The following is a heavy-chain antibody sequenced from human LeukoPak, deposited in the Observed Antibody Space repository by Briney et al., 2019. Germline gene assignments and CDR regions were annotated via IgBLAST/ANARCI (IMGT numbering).Heavy chain of an antibody. CDR3: AKRSAESSGYFNY. CDR1: GFSFSSYA. J-gene: IGHJ4*02. D-gene: IGHD6-19*01. V-gene: IGHV3-23*01. Sequence: GGSLRLSCATSGFSFSSYAMTWVRQAPGKGLEWVSAITGSGAFTDYADSVKGRFTISRDNSKNTLYLQMNSLRAEDTAVYYCAKRSAESSGYFNYWGQGILVTVSS. CDR2: ITGSGAFT.